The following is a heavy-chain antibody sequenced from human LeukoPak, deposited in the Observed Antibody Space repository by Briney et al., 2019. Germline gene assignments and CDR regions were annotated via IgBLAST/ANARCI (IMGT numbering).Heavy chain of an antibody. V-gene: IGHV3-48*03. D-gene: IGHD1-26*01. CDR3: TKSQVGALAYFDY. Sequence: GGSLRLSCAASGFTFSSYEMNWVRRAPGKGLEWVSYISSSGSTIYYADSVKGRFTISRVNAKNSLYLQMNSLRVEDTALYYCTKSQVGALAYFDYWGQGTLVTVSS. J-gene: IGHJ4*02. CDR2: ISSSGSTI. CDR1: GFTFSSYE.